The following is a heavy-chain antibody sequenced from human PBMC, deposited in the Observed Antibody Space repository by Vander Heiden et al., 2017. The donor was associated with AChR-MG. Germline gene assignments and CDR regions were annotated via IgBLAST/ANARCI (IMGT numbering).Heavy chain of an antibody. Sequence: QVQLVQSGAEVKKPGSSVKVSCKASGGTFSSYAISWVRQAPGQGLEWMGGIIPIFGTANYAQKFQGRVTITADESTSTAYMELSSLRSEDTAVYYCARDRTFDSSGYHSPGVENWFDPWGQGTLVTVSS. V-gene: IGHV1-69*01. CDR2: IIPIFGTA. CDR3: ARDRTFDSSGYHSPGVENWFDP. CDR1: GGTFSSYA. J-gene: IGHJ5*02. D-gene: IGHD3-22*01.